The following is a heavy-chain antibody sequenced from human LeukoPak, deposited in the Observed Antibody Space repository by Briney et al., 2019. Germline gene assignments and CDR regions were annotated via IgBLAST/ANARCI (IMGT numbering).Heavy chain of an antibody. Sequence: GGSLRLSCAASGFTVSSNYMSWVRQAPGKGLEWVSVIYSGGSTYYADSVKGRFTISRDNSKNTLYLQMNSLRAEDTAVYYCARAGKDTAMVKVGVYYYCYMDVWGKGTTVTVSS. CDR2: IYSGGST. CDR3: ARAGKDTAMVKVGVYYYCYMDV. CDR1: GFTVSSNY. D-gene: IGHD5-18*01. J-gene: IGHJ6*03. V-gene: IGHV3-66*02.